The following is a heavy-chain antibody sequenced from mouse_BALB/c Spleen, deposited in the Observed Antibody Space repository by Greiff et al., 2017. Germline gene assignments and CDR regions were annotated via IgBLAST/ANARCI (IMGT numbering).Heavy chain of an antibody. CDR1: GFSLTSYG. D-gene: IGHD2-4*01. V-gene: IGHV2-9*02. CDR3: ARGGITTRFAY. Sequence: VQLKESGPGLVAPSQSLSITCTVSGFSLTSYGVHWVRQPPGKGLEWLGVIWVGGSTNYNSALMSRLSISKDNSKSQVFLKMNSLQTDDTAMYYCARGGITTRFAYWGQGTLVTVSA. J-gene: IGHJ3*01. CDR2: IWVGGST.